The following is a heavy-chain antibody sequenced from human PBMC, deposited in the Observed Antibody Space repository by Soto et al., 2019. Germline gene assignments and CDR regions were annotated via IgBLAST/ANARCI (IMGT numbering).Heavy chain of an antibody. V-gene: IGHV3-33*01. CDR3: ARTRYGDYGYYYYYGMDV. D-gene: IGHD4-17*01. CDR2: IWYDGSNK. Sequence: GGSLRLSCAASGFTFSSYGMHWVRQAPGKGLEWVAVIWYDGSNKYYADSVKGRFTISRDNSKNTLYLQMNSLRAEDTAVYYCARTRYGDYGYYYYYGMDVWGQGTTVTVSS. CDR1: GFTFSSYG. J-gene: IGHJ6*02.